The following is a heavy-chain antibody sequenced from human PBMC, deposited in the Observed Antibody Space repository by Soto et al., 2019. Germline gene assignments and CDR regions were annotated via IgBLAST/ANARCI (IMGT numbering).Heavy chain of an antibody. CDR1: GGSFSGYY. V-gene: IGHV4-34*01. Sequence: QVQLQQWGAELLKPPETLSLTCAAYGGSFSGYYWSWIRQPPGKGLEWIGEINHSGSTNYNPSLRSRVTISVDTSKNQFSLRLSSVTVADTAVYYCASRGYCYGFRYVYWGQGTLVTVSS. CDR3: ASRGYCYGFRYVY. D-gene: IGHD5-18*01. J-gene: IGHJ4*02. CDR2: INHSGST.